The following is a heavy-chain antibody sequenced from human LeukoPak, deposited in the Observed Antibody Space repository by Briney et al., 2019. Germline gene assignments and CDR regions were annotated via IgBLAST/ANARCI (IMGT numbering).Heavy chain of an antibody. V-gene: IGHV1-69*13. Sequence: GASVKVSCKASGYTFSNYGISWVRQAPGQGLEWMGGIIPIFGTANYAQKFQGRVTITADESTSTAYMELSSLRSEDTAVYYCARERGLGEFPQLRLTWFDPWGQGTLVTVSS. CDR2: IIPIFGTA. CDR3: ARERGLGEFPQLRLTWFDP. J-gene: IGHJ5*02. D-gene: IGHD3-10*01. CDR1: GYTFSNYG.